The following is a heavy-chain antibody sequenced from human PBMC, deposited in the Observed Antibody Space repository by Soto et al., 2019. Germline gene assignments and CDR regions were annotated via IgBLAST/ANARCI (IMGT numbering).Heavy chain of an antibody. V-gene: IGHV1-69*06. D-gene: IGHD2-8*01. J-gene: IGHJ4*02. CDR2: IIPVVGTT. Sequence: QVQLVQSGAEVKKPGSSVKVSCKASGDTFTTNSLNWVRQAPGQRLEWMGAIIPVVGTTKYAQKYQDRVTITGDKSTNTAYMELSSLRSDDTAVYYCARGLLYATTYFDYWGQGTPVTVSS. CDR1: GDTFTTNS. CDR3: ARGLLYATTYFDY.